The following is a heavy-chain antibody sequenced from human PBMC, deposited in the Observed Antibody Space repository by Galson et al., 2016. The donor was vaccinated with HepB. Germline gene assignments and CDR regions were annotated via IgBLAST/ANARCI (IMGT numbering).Heavy chain of an antibody. CDR2: IYWDGDE. CDR3: VHIVHSGSYYYVAY. CDR1: GFSLRTTGVG. Sequence: PALVKPTQTLTLTCIFSGFSLRTTGVGVGWMRQPPGKTLEWLAHIYWDGDERYSPSLKSRLTITKDTSKNRVVLTMTNMDPVDTATYYCVHIVHSGSYYYVAYWGQGTLVTVSS. J-gene: IGHJ4*02. V-gene: IGHV2-5*02. D-gene: IGHD1-26*01.